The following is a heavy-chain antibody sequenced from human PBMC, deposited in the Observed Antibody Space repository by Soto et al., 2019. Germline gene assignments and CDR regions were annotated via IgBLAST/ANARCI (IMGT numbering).Heavy chain of an antibody. CDR2: ISAYNGNT. J-gene: IGHJ4*02. CDR1: GYTFTSYG. Sequence: ASVKVSCKASGYTFTSYGISWVRQAPGQGLEWMGWISAYNGNTNYAQKLQGRVTMTTDTSTSTAYMELRSLRSDDTAVYYCATSSPDTAMVIFVDYWGQGTLVTVSS. V-gene: IGHV1-18*01. D-gene: IGHD5-18*01. CDR3: ATSSPDTAMVIFVDY.